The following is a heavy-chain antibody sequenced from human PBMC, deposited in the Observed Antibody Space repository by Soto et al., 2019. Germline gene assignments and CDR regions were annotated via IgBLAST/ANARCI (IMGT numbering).Heavy chain of an antibody. J-gene: IGHJ4*02. CDR1: GGSISSGDYY. CDR3: AREGYYGSGSYQKPTPVYFDY. D-gene: IGHD3-10*01. Sequence: PSETLSLTCTVSGGSISSGDYYWSWIRQPPGKGLEWIGYIYYSGSTYYNPSLKSRVTISVDTSKNQFSLKLSSVTAADTAVYYCAREGYYGSGSYQKPTPVYFDYWGQGTLVTVSS. CDR2: IYYSGST. V-gene: IGHV4-30-4*01.